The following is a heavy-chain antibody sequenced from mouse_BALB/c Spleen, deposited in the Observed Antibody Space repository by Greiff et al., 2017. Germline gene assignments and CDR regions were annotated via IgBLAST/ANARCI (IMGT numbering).Heavy chain of an antibody. CDR1: GYSITSDYA. CDR2: ISYSGST. D-gene: IGHD1-1*01. J-gene: IGHJ2*01. CDR3: AKGEKTTVVEGNFDY. Sequence: EVKLMESGPGLVKPSQSLSLTCTVTGYSITSDYAWHWIRQFPGNKLEWMGYISYSGSTSYNPSLKSRISITRDTSKNQFFLQLNSVTTEDTATYYCAKGEKTTVVEGNFDYWGQGTTLTVSS. V-gene: IGHV3-2*02.